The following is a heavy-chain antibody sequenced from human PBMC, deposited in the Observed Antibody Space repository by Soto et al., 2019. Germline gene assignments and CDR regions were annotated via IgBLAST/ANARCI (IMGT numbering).Heavy chain of an antibody. V-gene: IGHV5-51*01. CDR1: GYRFTSSW. CDR3: TKGATCHFGS. CDR2: VYPSDSDV. J-gene: IGHJ5*01. Sequence: HGESLKISCQGSGYRFTSSWIGWVRQMPGKGLEWLGNVYPSDSDVRYSPSFEGRVPISADNSINTAYLRLLNLKPSDTDIYYCTKGATCHFGSWGQGTRVPVSS. D-gene: IGHD3-3*01.